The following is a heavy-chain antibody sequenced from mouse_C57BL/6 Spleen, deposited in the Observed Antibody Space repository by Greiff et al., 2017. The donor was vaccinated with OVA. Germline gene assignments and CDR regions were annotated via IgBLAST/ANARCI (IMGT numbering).Heavy chain of an antibody. V-gene: IGHV1-54*01. J-gene: IGHJ3*01. CDR3: ARLSNAFAY. CDR2: INPGSGGT. D-gene: IGHD2-5*01. CDR1: GYAFTSYL. Sequence: VQLQQSGAELVRPGTSVKVSCKASGYAFTSYLIEWVKQRPGQGLEWIGVINPGSGGTNYNEKFKGKATLTADKSSSTAYMQLSSLTSEDSAVYFCARLSNAFAYWGQGTLVTVSA.